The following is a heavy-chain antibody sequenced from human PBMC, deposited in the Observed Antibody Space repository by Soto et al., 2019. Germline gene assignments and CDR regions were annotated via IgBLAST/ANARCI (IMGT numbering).Heavy chain of an antibody. D-gene: IGHD2-21*01. CDR2: ILPFFGTA. CDR1: GGTFRTES. V-gene: IGHV1-69*13. CDR3: ARGQEYGGNSDAFDV. Sequence: QVHLVQSGAEVKKPGSSVKVSCKYSGGTFRTESINWVRQAPGQGLEWMGGILPFFGTADYAPRLQGRVTITADGATTTAYLELSSLTSQDTAVYFCARGQEYGGNSDAFDVWGQGTMVTVSS. J-gene: IGHJ3*01.